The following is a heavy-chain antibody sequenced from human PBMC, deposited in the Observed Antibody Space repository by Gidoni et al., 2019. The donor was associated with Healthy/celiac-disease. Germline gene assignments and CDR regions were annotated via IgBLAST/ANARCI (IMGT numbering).Heavy chain of an antibody. CDR2: IYYSGST. J-gene: IGHJ4*02. CDR1: GGSISSSSYY. D-gene: IGHD4-4*01. V-gene: IGHV4-39*01. Sequence: QLQLQESGPGLVKPSETLSLTCPVSGGSISSSSYYWGWIRQPPGKGLEWIGSIYYSGSTYYNPSLKSRVTISVDTSKNQFSLKLSSVTAADTAVYYCARHAGGYSIPLGFDYWGQGTLVTVSS. CDR3: ARHAGGYSIPLGFDY.